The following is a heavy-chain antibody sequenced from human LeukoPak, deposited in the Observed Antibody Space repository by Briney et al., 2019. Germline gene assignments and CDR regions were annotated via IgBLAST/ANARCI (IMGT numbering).Heavy chain of an antibody. J-gene: IGHJ3*02. D-gene: IGHD3-22*01. CDR2: IIPIFGTA. CDR3: ARGPRENSYYYYDSSGYYYGDAFDI. CDR1: GGTFSSYA. V-gene: IGHV1-69*01. Sequence: SVKVSCKASGGTFSSYAISWVRQALGQGLEWMGGIIPIFGTANYAQKFQGRVTITADESTSTAYMELSSLRSEDTAVYYCARGPRENSYYYYDSSGYYYGDAFDIWGQGTMVTVSS.